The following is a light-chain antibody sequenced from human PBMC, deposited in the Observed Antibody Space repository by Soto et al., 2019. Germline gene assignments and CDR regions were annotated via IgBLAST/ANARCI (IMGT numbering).Light chain of an antibody. CDR3: QQYNNWPRT. CDR2: GAS. CDR1: QSVSSN. V-gene: IGKV3-15*01. Sequence: EIVLTQSPATLSVSPGERATLYCRASQSVSSNLAWYQQKPGQAPRLLIYGASTRATATPARFSGSGSGTEFTLTISSLQSEDFAVYYCQQYNNWPRTFGQGTKVDIK. J-gene: IGKJ1*01.